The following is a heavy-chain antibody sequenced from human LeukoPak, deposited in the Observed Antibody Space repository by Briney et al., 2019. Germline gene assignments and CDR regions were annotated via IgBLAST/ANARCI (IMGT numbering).Heavy chain of an antibody. CDR2: INPNSGGT. Sequence: RASVKVSRKPSGYTFTGYYMHWVRQAPGQGREWMGWINPNSGGTNYAQKFQGSVTMTRDTSISTAYMELSRLRSDDTALYYCARDRLFMITFGGVIVLDPWGQGTLVTVSS. V-gene: IGHV1-2*02. CDR3: ARDRLFMITFGGVIVLDP. CDR1: GYTFTGYY. D-gene: IGHD3-16*02. J-gene: IGHJ5*02.